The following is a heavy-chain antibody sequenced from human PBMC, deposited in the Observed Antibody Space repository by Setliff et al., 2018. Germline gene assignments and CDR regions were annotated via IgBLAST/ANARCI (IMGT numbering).Heavy chain of an antibody. J-gene: IGHJ4*02. CDR2: ITAGYGDT. CDR1: GYTSTTNA. D-gene: IGHD1-26*01. V-gene: IGHV1-3*01. CDR3: ARIGYNGWNFDY. Sequence: ASVKVSCKASGYTSTTNALHWVRQAPGQRLEWMGWITAGYGDTKYSQKFQGRVTITRETSASTAYMELSSLRSEDTAVYYCARIGYNGWNFDYWGQGTLVTVSS.